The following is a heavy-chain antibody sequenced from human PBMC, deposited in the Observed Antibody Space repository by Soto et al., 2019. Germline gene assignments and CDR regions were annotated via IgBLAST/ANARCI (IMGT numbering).Heavy chain of an antibody. V-gene: IGHV1-18*01. J-gene: IGHJ5*02. CDR3: AKAEFGVVWFDP. CDR2: ISAYNGNT. D-gene: IGHD3-3*01. Sequence: QVQLVQSGAEVKKPGASVKVSCKASGYTFTSYGISWVRQAPGQGLEWMGWISAYNGNTNYAQKLKGRVTMTTDTSTSAAYTELRSLSSDGADVYYCAKAEFGVVWFDPWGQGALVTVSS. CDR1: GYTFTSYG.